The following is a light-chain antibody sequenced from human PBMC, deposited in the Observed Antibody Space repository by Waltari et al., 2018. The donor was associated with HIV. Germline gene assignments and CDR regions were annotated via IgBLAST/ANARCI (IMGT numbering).Light chain of an antibody. CDR2: QDS. J-gene: IGLJ1*01. V-gene: IGLV3-1*01. CDR3: QTWDGDTGV. CDR1: RLGDKY. Sequence: SYDLTQPPSLSVSPGQTATITCSGDRLGDKYAYWYQQKPGQSPILVIYQDSQRPSGIPERFSGSKSGDTATLTISGTQTMDEADYFCQTWDGDTGVFGTGTKVTVL.